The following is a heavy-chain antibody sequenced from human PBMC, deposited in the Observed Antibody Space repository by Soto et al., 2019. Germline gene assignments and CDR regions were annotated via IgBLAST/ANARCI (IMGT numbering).Heavy chain of an antibody. J-gene: IGHJ6*02. V-gene: IGHV1-2*04. CDR2: INPNSGGT. CDR3: ARATYYYGSWSYPYYYYYGMDV. CDR1: GYTFTGYY. D-gene: IGHD3-10*01. Sequence: ASVKVSCKASGYTFTGYYMHWVRQAAGQGVEWMGWINPNSGGTNYAQKFQGWVTMTRDTSISTAYMELSRLRSDDTAVYYCARATYYYGSWSYPYYYYYGMDVWGQGTTVTVSS.